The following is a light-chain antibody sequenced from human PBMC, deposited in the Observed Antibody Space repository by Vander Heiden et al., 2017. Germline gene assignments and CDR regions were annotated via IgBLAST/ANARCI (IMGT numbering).Light chain of an antibody. CDR3: QQYNSYPYT. V-gene: IGKV1-5*03. CDR2: KAS. J-gene: IGKJ2*01. Sequence: DIQMTQSPSTLSASVGDRVTITCRASQSISSWLAWYQQKPGKAPKLLIYKASSLESGVPSRFSGSGSGTEFTLTISSLQPDDFATYYCQQYNSYPYTFGQGTKMEIK. CDR1: QSISSW.